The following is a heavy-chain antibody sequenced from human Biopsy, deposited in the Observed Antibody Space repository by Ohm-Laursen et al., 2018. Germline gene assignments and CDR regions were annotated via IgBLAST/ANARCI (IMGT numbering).Heavy chain of an antibody. CDR3: ATKLTGYFHH. J-gene: IGHJ1*01. Sequence: SVKVSCKAPGGTFSNYGVNWVRQAPGQGLEWLGGNIPILGTGNYAQKFQDRVTVAADTSTSTTTMELRSLRSDDTAVYYCATKLTGYFHHWGQGTLVSVSS. V-gene: IGHV1-69*06. CDR2: NIPILGTG. CDR1: GGTFSNYG. D-gene: IGHD3-9*01.